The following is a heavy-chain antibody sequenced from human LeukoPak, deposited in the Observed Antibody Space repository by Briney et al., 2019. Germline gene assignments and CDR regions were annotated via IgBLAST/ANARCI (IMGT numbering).Heavy chain of an antibody. CDR2: IYYSGST. V-gene: IGHV4-59*08. Sequence: SETLSLTCSVSGGSISGYYWSWIRQPPGKGLEWIGYIYYSGSTNYNPSLKSRVTISVDTSKNQFSLKLSSVTAADTAVYYCARRGYSYGVDAFDIWGQGTMVTVSS. CDR1: GGSISGYY. D-gene: IGHD5-18*01. J-gene: IGHJ3*02. CDR3: ARRGYSYGVDAFDI.